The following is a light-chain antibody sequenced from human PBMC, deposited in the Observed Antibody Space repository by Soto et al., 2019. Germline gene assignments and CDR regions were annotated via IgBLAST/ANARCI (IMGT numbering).Light chain of an antibody. CDR3: QQTYRSPLT. Sequence: EIQMTQSPSSLSASVGDRVIITCRASQTVSTYLKWFQQKPGKAPNLLVSGASSLQSGVPSRFSGSGSGTDFTLTITNLQPEDFATYYCQQTYRSPLTFGGGTKVDIK. CDR1: QTVSTY. J-gene: IGKJ4*01. CDR2: GAS. V-gene: IGKV1-39*01.